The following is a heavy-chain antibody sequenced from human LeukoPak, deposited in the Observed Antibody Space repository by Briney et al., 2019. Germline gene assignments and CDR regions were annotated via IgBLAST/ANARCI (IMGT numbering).Heavy chain of an antibody. CDR2: INWNGGST. CDR1: GFTFDDYG. V-gene: IGHV3-20*04. J-gene: IGHJ3*02. CDR3: ASQTKRYYGSGSYWTAFDT. D-gene: IGHD3-10*01. Sequence: PGGSLRLSCAASGFTFDDYGMSWVRQAPGKGLEWVSGINWNGGSTGYADSVKGRFTISRDNAKNSLYLQMNSLRAEDTALYYCASQTKRYYGSGSYWTAFDTWGQGTLVTVSS.